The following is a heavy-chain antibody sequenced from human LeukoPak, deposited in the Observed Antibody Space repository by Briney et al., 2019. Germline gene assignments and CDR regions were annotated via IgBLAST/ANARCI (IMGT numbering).Heavy chain of an antibody. Sequence: ASVKVSCKASGYTFTSYGISWVRQPPGQGLEWMGWISAYNGNTNYAQKLQGRVTMTTDTSTSTAYMELRSLRSDDTAVYYCARGLRFLEWLLLDYWGQGTLVTVSS. CDR2: ISAYNGNT. J-gene: IGHJ4*02. CDR3: ARGLRFLEWLLLDY. D-gene: IGHD3-3*01. V-gene: IGHV1-18*01. CDR1: GYTFTSYG.